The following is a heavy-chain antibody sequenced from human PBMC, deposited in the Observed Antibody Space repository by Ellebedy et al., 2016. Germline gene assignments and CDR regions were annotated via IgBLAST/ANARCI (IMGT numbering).Heavy chain of an antibody. J-gene: IGHJ5*02. CDR2: INHSGST. CDR3: AISMVRDPRRAGWFDP. V-gene: IGHV4-4*02. Sequence: SETLSLXXAVSGGSISSSNWWSWVRQPPGKGLEWIGEINHSGSTNYNPSLKSRVTISVDTSKNQFSLKLSSVTAADTAVYYCAISMVRDPRRAGWFDPWGQGTLVTVSS. D-gene: IGHD3-10*01. CDR1: GGSISSSNW.